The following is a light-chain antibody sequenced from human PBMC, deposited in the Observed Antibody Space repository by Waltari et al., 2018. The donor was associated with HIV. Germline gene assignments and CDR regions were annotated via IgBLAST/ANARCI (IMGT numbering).Light chain of an antibody. CDR2: EVS. J-gene: IGKJ5*01. Sequence: IVMTQTPLSLSVTPGQPASISCKSSESLLHSDGKTYLFWYLQKAGQPPQLLIFEVSTRFSGVPDRFSGSGSGTDFTLRISRVEAGDVGICYCMQSMKLPLTFGQGTRLDIK. V-gene: IGKV2D-29*01. CDR1: ESLLHSDGKTY. CDR3: MQSMKLPLT.